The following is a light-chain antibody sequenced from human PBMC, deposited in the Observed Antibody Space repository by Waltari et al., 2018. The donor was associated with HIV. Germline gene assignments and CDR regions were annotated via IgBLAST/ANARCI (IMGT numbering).Light chain of an antibody. CDR1: SSADGGVNY. V-gene: IGLV2-11*01. CDR2: DVS. J-gene: IGLJ3*02. CDR3: CSYAGDYTFR. Sequence: QSALTQPRSVSGSPGQSVTISCTGTSSADGGVNYVSWYQQHPGKAPKLMIYDVSKRPSGVPDRFSGSKSGNTASLTISGLQAEDEADFYCCSYAGDYTFRFGGGTKLTVL.